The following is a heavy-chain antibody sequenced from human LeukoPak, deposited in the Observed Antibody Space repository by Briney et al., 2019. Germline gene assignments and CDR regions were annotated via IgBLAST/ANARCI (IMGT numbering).Heavy chain of an antibody. CDR2: ISGSGGST. J-gene: IGHJ4*02. D-gene: IGHD3-22*01. V-gene: IGHV3-23*01. CDR1: GFTFSSYA. Sequence: PGGSLRLSCSASGFTFSSYAMSWVRQAPGKGLEWVSAISGSGGSTYYADSVKGRFTISRDNSKNTLYLQMNSLRAEDTAVYYCAKSLSRDYYDSSGYYQSFDYWGQGTLVTVSS. CDR3: AKSLSRDYYDSSGYYQSFDY.